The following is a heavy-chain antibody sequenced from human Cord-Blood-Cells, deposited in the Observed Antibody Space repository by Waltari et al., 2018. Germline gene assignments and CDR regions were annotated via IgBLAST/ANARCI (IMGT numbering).Heavy chain of an antibody. CDR3: ASPVGATSYYYGMDV. Sequence: QLQLQQWGAGLLKPSETLSLTCAVYGGSFSGYSWSWLRQPPGKGLAWIGEINHSGSTNYNPSLKSRVTISVDTSKNQFSLKLSSVTAADTAVYYCASPVGATSYYYGMDVWGQGTTVTVSS. CDR2: INHSGST. J-gene: IGHJ6*02. V-gene: IGHV4-34*01. CDR1: GGSFSGYS. D-gene: IGHD1-26*01.